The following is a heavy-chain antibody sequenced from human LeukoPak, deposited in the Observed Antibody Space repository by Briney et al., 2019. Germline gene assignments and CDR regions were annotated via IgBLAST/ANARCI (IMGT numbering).Heavy chain of an antibody. Sequence: SETLSLTCTVSGGSISSSSYYWGWIRQPPGKGLEWIGSIYYSGSTYYNPSLKSRVTISVDTSKNQFSLKLSSVTAADTAVYYCAREGIVVVPAAIPAHSDYWGQGTLVTVSS. D-gene: IGHD2-2*01. CDR1: GGSISSSSYY. J-gene: IGHJ4*02. V-gene: IGHV4-39*07. CDR2: IYYSGST. CDR3: AREGIVVVPAAIPAHSDY.